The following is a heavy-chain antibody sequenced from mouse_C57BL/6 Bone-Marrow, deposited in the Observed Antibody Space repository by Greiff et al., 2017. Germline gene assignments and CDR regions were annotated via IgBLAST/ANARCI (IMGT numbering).Heavy chain of an antibody. Sequence: EVKLVESGGGLVKPGGSLKLSCAASGFTFSDYGMHWVRQAPEKGLEWVAYISSGSSTIYYADTVKGRFTISRDNAKNTLFLQMTSLRSEDTAMYYCAKGKLGPFDYRGQGTTLTVSS. J-gene: IGHJ2*01. CDR1: GFTFSDYG. CDR3: AKGKLGPFDY. CDR2: ISSGSSTI. D-gene: IGHD4-1*01. V-gene: IGHV5-17*01.